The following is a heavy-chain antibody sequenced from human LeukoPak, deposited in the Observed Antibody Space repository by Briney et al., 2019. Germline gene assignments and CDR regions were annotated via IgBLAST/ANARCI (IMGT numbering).Heavy chain of an antibody. D-gene: IGHD1-26*01. CDR2: TYYRSKWYN. Sequence: SQTLLLTCAISGDSVSSNSAAWNWIRQSPSRGLEWLGRTYYRSKWYNDYAVSVKSRITINPDTSKNQFSLQLNSVTPEDTAVFSCERDPSPLGGSAPGGREPLATVSS. V-gene: IGHV6-1*01. CDR1: GDSVSSNSAA. J-gene: IGHJ5*02. CDR3: ERDPSPLGGSAP.